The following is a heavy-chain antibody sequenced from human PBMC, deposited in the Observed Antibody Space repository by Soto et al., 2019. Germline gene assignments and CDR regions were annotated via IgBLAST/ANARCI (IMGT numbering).Heavy chain of an antibody. D-gene: IGHD3-9*01. CDR1: GYTFTGYY. CDR3: ATGTFFDWLDNPDHPLDI. CDR2: INPNSGGT. J-gene: IGHJ3*02. Sequence: GASVKVSCKASGYTFTGYYMHWVRQAPGQGLERMGWINPNSGGTNYAQKFQRRFTISRDNAKNSLFLQMNSLRVEDTAVYYCATGTFFDWLDNPDHPLDIWGQGTMVTGS. V-gene: IGHV1-2*02.